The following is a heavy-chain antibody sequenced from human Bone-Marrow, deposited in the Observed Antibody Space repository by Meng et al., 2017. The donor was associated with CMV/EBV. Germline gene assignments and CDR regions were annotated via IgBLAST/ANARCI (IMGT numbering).Heavy chain of an antibody. V-gene: IGHV1-8*01. D-gene: IGHD3-3*01. J-gene: IGHJ6*02. CDR1: GYTFTSYD. Sequence: ASVKVSCKASGYTFTSYDINWVRQATGQGLEWMGWMNPNSGNTGYAQKFQGRVTMTRNTSISTAYMELSSLRSEDTAVYYCARASYDFWSGYYLYYYYYGMDVWGQGTTVTVSS. CDR3: ARASYDFWSGYYLYYYYYGMDV. CDR2: MNPNSGNT.